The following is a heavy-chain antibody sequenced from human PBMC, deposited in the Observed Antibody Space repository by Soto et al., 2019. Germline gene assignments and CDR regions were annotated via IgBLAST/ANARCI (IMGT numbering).Heavy chain of an antibody. CDR2: INGDGSST. D-gene: IGHD6-19*01. Sequence: PGGSLRLSXAASGFTFSSYWMHWVRQGPGKGLVWVSRINGDGSSTNYAESVKGRFTISRDNAKNTLFLQMNSLRAEDTAVYYCGRGGSYSSGALDYWGQGTLVTVSS. CDR3: GRGGSYSSGALDY. V-gene: IGHV3-74*01. J-gene: IGHJ4*02. CDR1: GFTFSSYW.